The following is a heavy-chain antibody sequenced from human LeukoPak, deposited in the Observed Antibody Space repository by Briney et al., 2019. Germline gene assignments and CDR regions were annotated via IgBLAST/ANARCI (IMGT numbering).Heavy chain of an antibody. V-gene: IGHV3-48*01. CDR2: ISSSSSTL. CDR1: GFTFSSYS. J-gene: IGHJ3*02. CDR3: ASDAFLVGACGYACDI. D-gene: IGHD1-26*01. Sequence: PGGSLRLSCAASGFTFSSYSMNWVRQAPGKGLEWVSYISSSSSTLYYADSVKGRFTISRDNAKNSLYLQMNSLRAEDTALYYCASDAFLVGACGYACDIWGQGTMVTVSS.